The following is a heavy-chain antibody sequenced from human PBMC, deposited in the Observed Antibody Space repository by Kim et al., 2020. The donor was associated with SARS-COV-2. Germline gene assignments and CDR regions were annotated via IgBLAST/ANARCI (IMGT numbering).Heavy chain of an antibody. CDR1: GGTFSSYA. D-gene: IGHD5-12*01. V-gene: IGHV1-69*13. CDR2: IIPIFGTA. Sequence: SVKVSCKASGGTFSSYAISWVRQAPGQGLEWMGGIIPIFGTANYAQKFQGRVTITADESTSTAYMELSSLRSEDTAVYYCARGVTVATINRYYYYYYGMDVWGQGTTVTVSS. J-gene: IGHJ6*02. CDR3: ARGVTVATINRYYYYYYGMDV.